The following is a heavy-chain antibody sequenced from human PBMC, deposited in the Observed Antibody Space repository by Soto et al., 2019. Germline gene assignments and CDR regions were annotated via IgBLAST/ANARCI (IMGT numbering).Heavy chain of an antibody. D-gene: IGHD3-10*01. V-gene: IGHV1-8*01. J-gene: IGHJ5*02. CDR3: ARENPFMVRGDLRFDP. CDR1: GYTFTSYD. Sequence: QVQLVQSGAEVKKPGASVKVSCKASGYTFTSYDINWVRQSTGQGLEWMGWMNPNSGNTGYAQKFQGRVTMTRNTSISTAYMELSSLRSEDTAVYYCARENPFMVRGDLRFDPWGQGTLVTVSS. CDR2: MNPNSGNT.